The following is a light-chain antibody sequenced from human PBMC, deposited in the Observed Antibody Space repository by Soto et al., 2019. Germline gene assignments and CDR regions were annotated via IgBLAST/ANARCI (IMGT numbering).Light chain of an antibody. J-gene: IGLJ1*01. CDR1: SSDIGGYNS. CDR2: DVT. CDR3: SSYTDTKSLV. Sequence: QSALTQSPSASGSPGQSVTISCTGTSSDIGGYNSVSWYQQHPGKATKVMIYDVTKRPSGVPDRFSGYKSGNTAFLTVSALPADDEADYYCSSYTDTKSLVFGTGTKLTVL. V-gene: IGLV2-8*01.